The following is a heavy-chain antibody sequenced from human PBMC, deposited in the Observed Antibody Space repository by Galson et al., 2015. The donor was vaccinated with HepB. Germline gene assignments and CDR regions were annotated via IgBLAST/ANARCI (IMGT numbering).Heavy chain of an antibody. Sequence: CKASGYTFTSYGISWVRQAPGQGLEWMGIINPSGGSTSYAQKFQGRVTMTRDTSTSTVYMELSSLRSEDTAVYYCARNDILTGYYHDAFDIRGQGTRVTVSS. J-gene: IGHJ3*02. CDR3: ARNDILTGYYHDAFDI. D-gene: IGHD3-9*01. CDR1: GYTFTSYG. CDR2: INPSGGST. V-gene: IGHV1-46*01.